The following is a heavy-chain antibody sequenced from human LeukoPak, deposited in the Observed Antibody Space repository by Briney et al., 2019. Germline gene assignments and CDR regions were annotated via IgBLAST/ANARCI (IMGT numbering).Heavy chain of an antibody. J-gene: IGHJ4*02. CDR3: ARGRLGDNFDY. Sequence: SETLSLTCTVAVGSISSGGYYWSWIRQPPGKGLEWIAYISAAGTTLYNPSLKSRVTISLDRSKNQFSLNLTSITAADTAVYFCARGRLGDNFDYWGQGTLVTVSS. V-gene: IGHV4-30-2*01. CDR1: VGSISSGGYY. CDR2: ISAAGTT. D-gene: IGHD1-26*01.